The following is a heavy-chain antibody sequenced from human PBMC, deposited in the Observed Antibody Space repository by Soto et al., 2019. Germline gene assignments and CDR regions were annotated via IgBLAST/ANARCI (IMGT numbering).Heavy chain of an antibody. D-gene: IGHD3-9*01. J-gene: IGHJ5*02. CDR2: ISSSSSTI. CDR3: ARNYDILTGYSQTDGFDP. V-gene: IGHV3-48*02. Sequence: PGGSLRLSCAASGFTFSSYSMNWVRQAPGKGLEWVSYISSSSSTIYYADSVKGRFTISRDNAKNSLYLQMNSLRDEDTAVYYCARNYDILTGYSQTDGFDPWGQGTLVT. CDR1: GFTFSSYS.